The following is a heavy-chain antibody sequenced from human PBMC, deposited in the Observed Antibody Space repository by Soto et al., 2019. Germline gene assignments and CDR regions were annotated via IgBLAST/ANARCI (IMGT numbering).Heavy chain of an antibody. J-gene: IGHJ5*02. V-gene: IGHV1-18*01. CDR1: GGTFSSYA. CDR2: ISPFYGNT. Sequence: ASVKVSCKASGGTFSSYAISWVRQAPGQGLEWVGWISPFYGNTNYAQKLQGRVTMTTDTSTSTAYMELRSLRSDDTAVYYCARETQLVHGWFDPWGQGTQVTVPQ. CDR3: ARETQLVHGWFDP. D-gene: IGHD6-13*01.